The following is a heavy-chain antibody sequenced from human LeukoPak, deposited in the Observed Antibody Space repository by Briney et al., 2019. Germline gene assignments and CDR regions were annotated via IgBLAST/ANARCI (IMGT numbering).Heavy chain of an antibody. Sequence: GASVKVSCKASGGTFSSYAISWVRQAPGQGLEWMGRIIPILGIANYAQKFQGRVTITADKSTSTAYMELSSLRSEDTAVYYCARGWNNLGLDYWGQGTLVTVSS. CDR2: IIPILGIA. J-gene: IGHJ4*02. CDR1: GGTFSSYA. CDR3: ARGWNNLGLDY. V-gene: IGHV1-69*04. D-gene: IGHD1/OR15-1a*01.